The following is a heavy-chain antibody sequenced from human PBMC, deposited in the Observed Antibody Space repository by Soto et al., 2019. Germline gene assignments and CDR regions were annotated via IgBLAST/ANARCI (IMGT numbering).Heavy chain of an antibody. V-gene: IGHV3-30*04. J-gene: IGHJ4*02. CDR1: GFTFSSYA. CDR2: ISYDGSKE. CDR3: VRDEGVQVWYLDN. Sequence: QVQLVESGGGVVQPGRSLRLSCATSGFTFSSYALHWVRQAPGKGLEGVAVISYDGSKEYYADSVKGRFTISRDNSMNTLHLQMSGLRPEDTAVYYCVRDEGVQVWYLDNWGQGQLVTVSS.